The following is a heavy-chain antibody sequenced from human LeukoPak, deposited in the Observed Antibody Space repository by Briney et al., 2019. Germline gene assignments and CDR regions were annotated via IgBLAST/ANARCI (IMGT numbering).Heavy chain of an antibody. CDR1: GGSIRSSYYY. D-gene: IGHD3-22*01. J-gene: IGHJ6*02. CDR2: IYDSGST. CDR3: ARDRGHYYDSSGYYSEGMDV. Sequence: SETLSLTCTVSGGSIRSSYYYWGWIRQPPGKGLEWIGSIYDSGSTYYNPSLKSRVTISVGTSKNQFSLKLSSVTAADTAVYYCARDRGHYYDSSGYYSEGMDVWGQGTTVTVSS. V-gene: IGHV4-39*07.